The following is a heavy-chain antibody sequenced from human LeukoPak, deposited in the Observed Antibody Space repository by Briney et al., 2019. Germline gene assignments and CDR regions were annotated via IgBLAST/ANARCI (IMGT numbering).Heavy chain of an antibody. CDR3: AREEWDGTFDY. J-gene: IGHJ4*02. D-gene: IGHD1-26*01. CDR2: INWNGGST. Sequence: GGPLRLSCAASGFTFDDYAMSWVRQAPGKGLEWVSGINWNGGSTGYADSVKGRFTISRDNANNSLYLQMNSLRAEDTALYYCAREEWDGTFDYWGQGTLVTVSS. V-gene: IGHV3-20*04. CDR1: GFTFDDYA.